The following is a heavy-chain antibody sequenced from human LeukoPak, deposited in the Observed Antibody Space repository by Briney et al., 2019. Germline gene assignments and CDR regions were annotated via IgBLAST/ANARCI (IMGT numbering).Heavy chain of an antibody. V-gene: IGHV3-15*01. CDR2: IRSKTDGGTT. CDR1: GFTFSSYG. CDR3: TTWADLYDY. Sequence: GGSLRLSCAASGFTFSSYGMNWVRQAPGKGLEWVGRIRSKTDGGTTDYAAPVKGRFIISRDGSRNTLYLQMNSLKTEDTALYYCTTWADLYDYWGQGTLVTVSS. J-gene: IGHJ4*02.